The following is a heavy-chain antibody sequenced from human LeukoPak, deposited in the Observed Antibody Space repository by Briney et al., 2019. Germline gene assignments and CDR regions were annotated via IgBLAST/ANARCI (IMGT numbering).Heavy chain of an antibody. D-gene: IGHD3-22*01. CDR2: ISYDGSNK. Sequence: PGGSLGLSCAASGFTFSSYGMHWVRQAPGKGLEWVAVISYDGSNKYYADSVKGRFTISRDNSKNSLYLQMNSLRAEDTAVYYCARYYDSSGYYDNFDYWGQGTLVTVSS. J-gene: IGHJ4*01. CDR3: ARYYDSSGYYDNFDY. V-gene: IGHV3-30*03. CDR1: GFTFSSYG.